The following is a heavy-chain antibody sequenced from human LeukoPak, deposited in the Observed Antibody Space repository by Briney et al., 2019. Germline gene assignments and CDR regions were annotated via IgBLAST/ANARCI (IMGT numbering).Heavy chain of an antibody. V-gene: IGHV3-7*01. CDR1: GFTFSSYW. Sequence: GGSLRLSCAASGFTFSSYWMSWVRQAPGKGLEWVANIKQDGSEKYYVDSVKGRFTISRDNAKNSLYLQMNSLRAEDTAVYYCARVGSGHYYNYYGMDVWGQGTTVTVSS. J-gene: IGHJ6*02. CDR2: IKQDGSEK. CDR3: ARVGSGHYYNYYGMDV. D-gene: IGHD2-15*01.